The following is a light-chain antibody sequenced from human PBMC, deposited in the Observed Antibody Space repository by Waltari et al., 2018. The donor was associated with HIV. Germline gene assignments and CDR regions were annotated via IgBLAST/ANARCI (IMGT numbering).Light chain of an antibody. J-gene: IGLJ1*01. V-gene: IGLV1-40*01. CDR1: SSNIGAGYD. CDR2: DNN. Sequence: QRVTISCSGTSSNIGAGYDVHWYQQLPGTAPKLLIYDNNNRPSGVPDRFSGSKSGTSASLAITGLQPEDEADYYCQSYDSSLSGSRVFGTGTEVTVL. CDR3: QSYDSSLSGSRV.